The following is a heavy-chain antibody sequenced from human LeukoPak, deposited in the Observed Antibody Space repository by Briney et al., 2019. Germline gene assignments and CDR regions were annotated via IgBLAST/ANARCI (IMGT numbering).Heavy chain of an antibody. D-gene: IGHD4-23*01. CDR1: GYSFTSYW. CDR2: IYPGDSDT. CDR3: ARHGVGGAEGAFDI. J-gene: IGHJ3*02. Sequence: GESLKISWKGSGYSFTSYWIGWVRQLPGKGLGWIGIIYPGDSDTRYSPSFQGQVTISADKTISTAYLQWSSLKASDTAVYYCARHGVGGAEGAFDIWGQGTMVTVSS. V-gene: IGHV5-51*01.